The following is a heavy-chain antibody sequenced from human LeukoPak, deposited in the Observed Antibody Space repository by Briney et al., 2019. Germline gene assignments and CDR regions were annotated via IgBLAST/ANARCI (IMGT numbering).Heavy chain of an antibody. Sequence: GGSLRLSCAASGFTFSDYYMSWIRQAPGKGLEWVSYISSSGSTIYYADSVEGRFTISRDNAKNSLYLQMNSLRAEVTAVYYCARDRGSSWYWDYWGQGTLVTVSS. CDR1: GFTFSDYY. V-gene: IGHV3-11*01. CDR3: ARDRGSSWYWDY. J-gene: IGHJ4*02. D-gene: IGHD6-13*01. CDR2: ISSSGSTI.